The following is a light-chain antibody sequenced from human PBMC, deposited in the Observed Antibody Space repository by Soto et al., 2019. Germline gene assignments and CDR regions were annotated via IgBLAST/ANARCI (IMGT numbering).Light chain of an antibody. V-gene: IGKV1-33*01. CDR2: DAS. J-gene: IGKJ2*01. CDR3: QQYDNLPYT. Sequence: DFPMTQSPSSLSASVGDRVTITCQASQDISNYLNWYQQKPGKAPKLLNYDASNLETGVTSRFSGSGSGTDFTFTISSLQPEDIATYYCQQYDNLPYTFGQGTKLEIK. CDR1: QDISNY.